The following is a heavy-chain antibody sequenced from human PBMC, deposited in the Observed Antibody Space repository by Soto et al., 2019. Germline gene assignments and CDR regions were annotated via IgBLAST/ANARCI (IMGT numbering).Heavy chain of an antibody. CDR1: GGTFSSYA. V-gene: IGHV1-69*13. CDR3: ARNVMVRGVRWPNNWFDP. Sequence: GASVKVSCKASGGTFSSYAISWVRQAPGQGLEWMGGIIPIFGTANYAQKFQGRVTITADESTSTAYMELSSLRSEDTAVYYCARNVMVRGVRWPNNWFDPWGQGTLVTVSS. J-gene: IGHJ5*02. CDR2: IIPIFGTA. D-gene: IGHD3-10*01.